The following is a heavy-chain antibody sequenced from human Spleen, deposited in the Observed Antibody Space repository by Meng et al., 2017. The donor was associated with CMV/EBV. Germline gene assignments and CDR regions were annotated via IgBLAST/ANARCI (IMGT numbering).Heavy chain of an antibody. CDR1: GFTFSSYA. D-gene: IGHD3-3*01. CDR2: ISGSGGST. V-gene: IGHV3-23*01. CDR3: AKEALRDDFWSGYTHSYDY. Sequence: GESLKISCAASGFTFSSYAMSWVRQASGKGLEWVSAISGSGGSTYYADSVKGRFTISRDNSKNTLYLQMNSLRAEDTAVYYCAKEALRDDFWSGYTHSYDYWGQGTLVTVSS. J-gene: IGHJ4*02.